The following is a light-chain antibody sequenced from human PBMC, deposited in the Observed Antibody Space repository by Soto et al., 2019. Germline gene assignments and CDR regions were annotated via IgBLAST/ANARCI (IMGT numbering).Light chain of an antibody. V-gene: IGKV1-39*01. CDR3: QQSDNAPRT. Sequence: DIQMTQSPSSLSASVGDRVTITCRASQSIGTYLNWYQQKPGQAPELLIYDSSTLRSGVPSRFSGSGSETDCTLTISSLQPEDFASYAGQQSDNAPRTFGQGTKLQIK. CDR2: DSS. J-gene: IGKJ2*01. CDR1: QSIGTY.